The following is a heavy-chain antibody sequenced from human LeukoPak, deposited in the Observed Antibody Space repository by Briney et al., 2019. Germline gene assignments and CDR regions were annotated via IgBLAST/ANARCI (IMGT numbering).Heavy chain of an antibody. J-gene: IGHJ4*02. CDR1: GFTVNSNY. D-gene: IGHD3-10*01. CDR3: AKDLLELLWFGELSGFDY. CDR2: VYSGDRT. V-gene: IGHV3-66*01. Sequence: PGGSLRLSCAASGFTVNSNYMSWVRQAPGKGLEWVSVVYSGDRTYYADSVKGRFTISRDNSKNTLYLQMNSLRAEDTAVYYCAKDLLELLWFGELSGFDYWGQGTLVTVSS.